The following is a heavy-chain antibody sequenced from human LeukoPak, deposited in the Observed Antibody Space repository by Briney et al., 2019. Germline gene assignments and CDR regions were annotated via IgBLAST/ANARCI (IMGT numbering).Heavy chain of an antibody. Sequence: PSETLSLXCTVSGDSISSRDHYWGWVRQAPGQGLEWIGIIYYDATTHYNPSLKSRATLSLDTSRNHFSLKLTSVSAADTALYFCARHGIDCSGGACYSWSFDSWGQGILVTVSS. CDR2: IYYDATT. D-gene: IGHD2-21*02. CDR3: ARHGIDCSGGACYSWSFDS. CDR1: GDSISSRDHY. V-gene: IGHV4-39*01. J-gene: IGHJ4*02.